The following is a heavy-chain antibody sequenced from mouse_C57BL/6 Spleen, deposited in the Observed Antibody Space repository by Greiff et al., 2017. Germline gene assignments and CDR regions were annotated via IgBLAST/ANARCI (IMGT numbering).Heavy chain of an antibody. CDR3: TRLKLGLFDY. Sequence: QVQLQQSGAELVRPGASVTLSCKASGYTFTDYEMHWVKQTPVHGLEWIGAIDPETGGTAYNQKFKGKAILTADKSSSTAYMELRSLTSEDSAVYYCTRLKLGLFDYWGQGTTLTVSS. CDR1: GYTFTDYE. J-gene: IGHJ2*01. D-gene: IGHD4-1*01. CDR2: IDPETGGT. V-gene: IGHV1-15*01.